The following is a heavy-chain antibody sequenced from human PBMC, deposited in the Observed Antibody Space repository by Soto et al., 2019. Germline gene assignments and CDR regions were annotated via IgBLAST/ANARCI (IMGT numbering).Heavy chain of an antibody. CDR2: IIPIFGTA. J-gene: IGHJ4*02. Sequence: QVQLVQSGAEVKKPGSSVKVSCKASGGTFSSYAISWVRQAPGQGLEWMGGIIPIFGTANYAQKFQGRVTNNADESTSTDCMEVGGLRSEDTAGHYFANGGWGLLPFYFDFLGQGTL. V-gene: IGHV1-69*01. CDR1: GGTFSSYA. CDR3: ANGGWGLLPFYFDF. D-gene: IGHD1-26*01.